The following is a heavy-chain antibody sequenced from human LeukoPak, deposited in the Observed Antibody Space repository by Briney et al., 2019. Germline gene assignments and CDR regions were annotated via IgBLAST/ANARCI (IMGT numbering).Heavy chain of an antibody. D-gene: IGHD3-22*01. J-gene: IGHJ3*02. Sequence: GGSLRLSCAASGFTVSSNYMSWVRQAPGKGLEWVSVIYSGGSTYYADSVKGRFTISRDNSKNTLYLQMNSLRAEDTAVYYCARSARSGYYRYAFDIWGQGTMVTVSS. CDR3: ARSARSGYYRYAFDI. V-gene: IGHV3-53*01. CDR1: GFTVSSNY. CDR2: IYSGGST.